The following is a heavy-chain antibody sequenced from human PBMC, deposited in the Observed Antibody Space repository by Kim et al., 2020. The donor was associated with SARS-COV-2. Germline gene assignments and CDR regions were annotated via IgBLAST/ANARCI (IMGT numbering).Heavy chain of an antibody. V-gene: IGHV3-30*03. J-gene: IGHJ4*02. Sequence: GGSLRLSCAASGFKFSTFGMHWVRQTPGKGLGWVALISSDGSKKYYADSVKGRFTISRDNFRNTLYLQMDSLRAEDTAVYYCATSLHYYDTNGFYPSYFDSWGQGTLVTVSS. CDR1: GFKFSTFG. CDR3: ATSLHYYDTNGFYPSYFDS. CDR2: ISSDGSKK. D-gene: IGHD3-22*01.